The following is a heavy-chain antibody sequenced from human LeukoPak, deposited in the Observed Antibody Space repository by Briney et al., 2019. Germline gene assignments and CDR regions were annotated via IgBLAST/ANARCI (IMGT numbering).Heavy chain of an antibody. CDR1: GYTFTGYY. CDR2: INPNSGGT. Sequence: GASVKVSCKTSGYTFTGYYMNWVRQAPGQGPEWMGWINPNSGGTNYAQKFKGRVTMTRDTSISTAYMELSSLRSDDTAVYYCARVMDTAMNDAFDIWGQGTMVTVSS. V-gene: IGHV1-2*02. D-gene: IGHD5-18*01. CDR3: ARVMDTAMNDAFDI. J-gene: IGHJ3*02.